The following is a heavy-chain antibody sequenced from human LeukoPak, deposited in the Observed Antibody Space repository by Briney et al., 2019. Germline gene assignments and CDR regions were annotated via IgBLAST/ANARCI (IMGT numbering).Heavy chain of an antibody. CDR3: ARFAAYYYGSGTFRYYYYYMDV. D-gene: IGHD3-10*01. CDR2: MNPNSGNT. CDR1: GYTFTSYD. Sequence: ASVKVSCKASGYTFTSYDINWVRQAPGQGLEWMGWMNPNSGNTGYAQKFQGRVTITRNTSISTAYMELSSLRSEDTAVYYCARFAAYYYGSGTFRYYYYYMDVWGKGTTVTVSS. J-gene: IGHJ6*03. V-gene: IGHV1-8*01.